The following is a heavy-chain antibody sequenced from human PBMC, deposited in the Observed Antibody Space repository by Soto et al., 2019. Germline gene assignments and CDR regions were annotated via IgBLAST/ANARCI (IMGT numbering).Heavy chain of an antibody. D-gene: IGHD4-4*01. J-gene: IGHJ4*02. Sequence: ASVKVSCKASGGTFSSYAISWVRQAPGQGLEWMGGIIPIFGIANYAQKFQGRITITADESTSTAYMELSSLTSEDTAVYYCARVKSSDYSHYGAVDYWGQGTLVTVSS. V-gene: IGHV1-69*13. CDR1: GGTFSSYA. CDR3: ARVKSSDYSHYGAVDY. CDR2: IIPIFGIA.